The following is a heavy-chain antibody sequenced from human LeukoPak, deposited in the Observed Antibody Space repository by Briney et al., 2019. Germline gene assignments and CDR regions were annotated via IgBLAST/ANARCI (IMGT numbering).Heavy chain of an antibody. Sequence: SETLSLTCTVSGGSISSYYWSWIRQPPGKGLEWIGYIYYSGSTNYNPSLKSRVTISVDTSKNQFSLKLTSVTAADTALYFCSRDHWDLSDSSPTDYWGQGVFVTVS. V-gene: IGHV4-59*12. D-gene: IGHD7-27*01. CDR2: IYYSGST. CDR1: GGSISSYY. J-gene: IGHJ4*02. CDR3: SRDHWDLSDSSPTDY.